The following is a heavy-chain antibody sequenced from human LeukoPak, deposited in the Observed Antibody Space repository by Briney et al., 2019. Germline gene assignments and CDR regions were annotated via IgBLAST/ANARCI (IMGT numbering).Heavy chain of an antibody. V-gene: IGHV4-30-4*01. J-gene: IGHJ5*02. Sequence: SETLSLTCTVSGGSITSGNYYWSWIRQPPGKGLEWIGYIFYTGSTNYSPSLKSRVSVSVDTFKNQFSLKLSSVTAADTAVYYCARKYPDHWFDPWGQGTLVTVSS. D-gene: IGHD6-6*01. CDR1: GGSITSGNYY. CDR2: IFYTGST. CDR3: ARKYPDHWFDP.